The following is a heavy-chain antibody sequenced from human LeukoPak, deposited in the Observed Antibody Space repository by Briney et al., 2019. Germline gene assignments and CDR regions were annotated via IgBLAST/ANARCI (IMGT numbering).Heavy chain of an antibody. CDR1: GFTFSSHR. V-gene: IGHV3-7*01. Sequence: GGSLRLSCAASGFTFSSHRMSWVRQAPGKGLEWVANIKKDGSEKYYVDSVKGRFTISRDNAKNSLYLQMNSLRAEDTAVYYCARDAGRGYSYGHEHNYWGQGTLVTVSS. J-gene: IGHJ4*02. D-gene: IGHD5-18*01. CDR3: ARDAGRGYSYGHEHNY. CDR2: IKKDGSEK.